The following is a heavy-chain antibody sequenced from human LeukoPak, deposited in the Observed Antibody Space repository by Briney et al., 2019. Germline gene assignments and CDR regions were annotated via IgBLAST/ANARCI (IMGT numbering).Heavy chain of an antibody. CDR3: AKDKSSTGGDWFDP. CDR2: ISGSGGST. Sequence: GGSLRLSCAASGFTFSDYSMNWVRQAPGKGLEWVSAISGSGGSTYYADSVKGRFTISRDNSKNTLYLQMNSLRAEDTAVYYCAKDKSSTGGDWFDPWGQGTLVTVSS. CDR1: GFTFSDYS. V-gene: IGHV3-23*01. J-gene: IGHJ5*02. D-gene: IGHD2-2*01.